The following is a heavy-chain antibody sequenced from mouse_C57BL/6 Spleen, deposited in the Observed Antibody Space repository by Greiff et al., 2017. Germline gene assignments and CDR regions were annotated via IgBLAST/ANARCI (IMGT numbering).Heavy chain of an antibody. V-gene: IGHV5-16*01. CDR3: ARAAYYSNYYFDY. CDR2: INYDGSST. J-gene: IGHJ2*01. D-gene: IGHD2-5*01. Sequence: EVMLVESEGGLVQPGSSMKLSCTASGFTFSDYYMAWVRQVPEKGLEWVANINYDGSSTYYLDSLKSRFIISRDNAKNILYLQMSSLKSEDTATYYCARAAYYSNYYFDYWGQGTTLTVSS. CDR1: GFTFSDYY.